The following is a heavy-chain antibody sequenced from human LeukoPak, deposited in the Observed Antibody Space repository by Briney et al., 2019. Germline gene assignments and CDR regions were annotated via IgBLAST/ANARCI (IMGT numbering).Heavy chain of an antibody. J-gene: IGHJ4*02. D-gene: IGHD1-26*01. Sequence: SVKVSCKASGYTFTRYDINWVRQATGQGLEWMGWMNPNSGNTGYAQKFQGRVTMTRNTSISTAYMELSSLRSEDTAVYYCARAPDYSGSYLDYWGQGTLVTVSS. CDR2: MNPNSGNT. V-gene: IGHV1-8*01. CDR3: ARAPDYSGSYLDY. CDR1: GYTFTRYD.